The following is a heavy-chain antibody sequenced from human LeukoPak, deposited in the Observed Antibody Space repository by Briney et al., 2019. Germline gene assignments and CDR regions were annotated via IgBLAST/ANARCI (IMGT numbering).Heavy chain of an antibody. V-gene: IGHV4-39*07. CDR3: ARDGVLRYFDWLLSTHDAFDI. CDR1: GGSISSYY. CDR2: IYYSGST. J-gene: IGHJ3*02. D-gene: IGHD3-9*01. Sequence: SETLSLTCTVSGGSISSYYLGWIRQPPGKGLEWIGSIYYSGSTYYNPSLKSRVTISVDTSKNQFSLKLSSVTAADTAVYYCARDGVLRYFDWLLSTHDAFDIWGQGTMVTVSS.